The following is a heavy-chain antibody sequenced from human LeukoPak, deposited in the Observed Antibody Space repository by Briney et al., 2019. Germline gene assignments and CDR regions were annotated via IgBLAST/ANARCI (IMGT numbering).Heavy chain of an antibody. V-gene: IGHV4-59*01. Sequence: PSETLSLTCTVSGGCISTYDWSWIRQPPGKGREWMAYIYYTGTTTYNPSLKSRVTISIDTSRNQFSLNLNSVTAADTAVYYCARGRGDSRGTSFDYWGQGTLVTVSS. CDR1: GGCISTYD. J-gene: IGHJ4*02. CDR3: ARGRGDSRGTSFDY. CDR2: IYYTGTT. D-gene: IGHD3-22*01.